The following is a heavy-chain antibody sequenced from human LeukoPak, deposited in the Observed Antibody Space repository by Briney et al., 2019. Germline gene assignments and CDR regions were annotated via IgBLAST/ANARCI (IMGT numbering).Heavy chain of an antibody. J-gene: IGHJ4*02. CDR3: SRVGPGGAGAFDY. CDR2: VKQDGSEK. Sequence: PGGSLRLSCAASGFIFTNDWMSWVRQAPGKGLEGVANVKQDGSEKDYVDSVKGRFTISRDNAKNLLYLQMNSLRTEDTAVYYCSRVGPGGAGAFDYWGQGTPVTVSS. D-gene: IGHD6-13*01. V-gene: IGHV3-7*01. CDR1: GFIFTNDW.